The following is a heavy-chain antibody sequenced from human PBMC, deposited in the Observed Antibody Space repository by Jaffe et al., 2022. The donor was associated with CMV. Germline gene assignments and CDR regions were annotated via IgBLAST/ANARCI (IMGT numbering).Heavy chain of an antibody. CDR1: GGSISSSSYY. J-gene: IGHJ3*02. Sequence: QLQLQESGPGLVKPSETLSLTCTVSGGSISSSSYYWGWIRQPPGKGLEWIGSIYYSGSTYYNPSLKSRVTISVDTSKNQFSLKLSSVTAADTAVYYCARVYYYDSSGYYFRQYDAFDIWGQGTMVTVSS. CDR3: ARVYYYDSSGYYFRQYDAFDI. CDR2: IYYSGST. D-gene: IGHD3-22*01. V-gene: IGHV4-39*01.